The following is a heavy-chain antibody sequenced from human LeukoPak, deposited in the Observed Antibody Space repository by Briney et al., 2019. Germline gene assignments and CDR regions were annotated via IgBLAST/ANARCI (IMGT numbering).Heavy chain of an antibody. D-gene: IGHD2-15*01. CDR1: GFTVSSNY. V-gene: IGHV3-53*01. J-gene: IGHJ4*02. Sequence: GGSLRLSCAASGFTVSSNYMSWVRQAPGKGLEWVSVIYSGGSTYYADSVKGRFTISRDNSENTLYLQMNSLRAEDTAVYYCARLGCSGGSCYSGEDYFDYWGQGTLVTVSS. CDR2: IYSGGST. CDR3: ARLGCSGGSCYSGEDYFDY.